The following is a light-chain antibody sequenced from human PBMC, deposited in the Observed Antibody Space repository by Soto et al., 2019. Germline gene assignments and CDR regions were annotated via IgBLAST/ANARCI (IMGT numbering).Light chain of an antibody. J-gene: IGKJ1*01. V-gene: IGKV3-20*01. CDR2: GAS. CDR3: QQYAGSPST. CDR1: QTVTSNY. Sequence: EIVLTQSPGTLSLSPGERATLSCRASQTVTSNYLAWYQRKPGQAPRLLIYGASSRATDIPDRFSGSGSGTDFTLTITRLEPEDFAVYFCQQYAGSPSTFGQVTKVEIK.